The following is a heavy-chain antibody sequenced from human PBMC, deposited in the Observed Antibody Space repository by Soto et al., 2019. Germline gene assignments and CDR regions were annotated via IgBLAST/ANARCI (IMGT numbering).Heavy chain of an antibody. Sequence: GGSLRLSCAASGFTFSSYGMHWVRQAPGKGLEWVAVIWYDGSNKYYADSVKGRFTISRDNSKNTLYLQMNSLRAEDTAVYYCARDENAGIAVAANFDYWGQGTLVTVSS. CDR1: GFTFSSYG. J-gene: IGHJ4*02. V-gene: IGHV3-33*01. D-gene: IGHD6-19*01. CDR3: ARDENAGIAVAANFDY. CDR2: IWYDGSNK.